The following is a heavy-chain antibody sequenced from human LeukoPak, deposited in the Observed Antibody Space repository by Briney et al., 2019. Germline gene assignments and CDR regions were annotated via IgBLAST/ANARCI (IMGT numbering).Heavy chain of an antibody. CDR3: ARVPPYLGVDY. V-gene: IGHV3-21*01. CDR1: GFTFNSYY. D-gene: IGHD2/OR15-2a*01. J-gene: IGHJ4*02. CDR2: ISEKSTFI. Sequence: GSLRLSCAASGFTFNSYYMNWVRQSPGKGLEWVSSISEKSTFIYYADSMKGRFTISRDNAKNSMHLQMNSLRAEDTAVYYCARVPPYLGVDYWGQGTLVTVSS.